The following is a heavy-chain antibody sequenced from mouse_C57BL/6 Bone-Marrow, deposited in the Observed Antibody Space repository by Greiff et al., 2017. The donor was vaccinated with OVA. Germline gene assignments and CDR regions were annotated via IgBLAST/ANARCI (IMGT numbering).Heavy chain of an antibody. Sequence: VQLQQSGAELARPGASVKLSCEASGYTFTSYGISWVKQRTGQGLEWIGEIYPRSGNTYYNEKFKGKATLTADKSSSTAYMELRSLTSEDSAVYFCARDYYGSSWYFDVWGTGTTVTVSS. CDR1: GYTFTSYG. J-gene: IGHJ1*03. CDR3: ARDYYGSSWYFDV. D-gene: IGHD1-1*01. V-gene: IGHV1-81*01. CDR2: IYPRSGNT.